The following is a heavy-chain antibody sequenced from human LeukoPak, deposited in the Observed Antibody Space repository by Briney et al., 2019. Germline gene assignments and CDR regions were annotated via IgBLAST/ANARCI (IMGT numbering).Heavy chain of an antibody. J-gene: IGHJ4*02. CDR2: INHSGST. D-gene: IGHD3-10*01. Sequence: SETLSLTCAVYGGSFSGYYWSWIRQPPGKGLEWIGEINHSGSTNYNPSLKSRVTISVDTSKNQFSLKLDSVTASDTAVYYCARSTNHDASGSYYFDSWGQGILVTVTS. CDR1: GGSFSGYY. V-gene: IGHV4-34*01. CDR3: ARSTNHDASGSYYFDS.